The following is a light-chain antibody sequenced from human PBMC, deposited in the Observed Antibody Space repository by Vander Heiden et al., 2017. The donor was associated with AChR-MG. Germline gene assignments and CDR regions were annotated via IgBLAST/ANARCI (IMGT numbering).Light chain of an antibody. CDR1: QSISGW. J-gene: IGKJ2*01. CDR2: KAS. Sequence: DIQMTQSPSTLSASAGDRVTITCRASQSISGWLAWYQQKPGKAPKLLIYKASSLETGVPSRFSGSGSGTEFTLTISSLQPEDFATYYCQQDNSYSITFGQGTKLEIK. V-gene: IGKV1-5*03. CDR3: QQDNSYSIT.